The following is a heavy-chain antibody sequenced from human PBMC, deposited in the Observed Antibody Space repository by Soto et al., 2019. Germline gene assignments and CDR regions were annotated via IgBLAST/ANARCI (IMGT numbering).Heavy chain of an antibody. CDR3: ARVTGGGDGYNYEGPRPFDY. J-gene: IGHJ4*02. Sequence: SETLSLTCTVSGGSISSGGYYWSWIRQHPGKGLEWIGYIYYSGSTYYNPSLKSRVTISVDTSKNQFSLKLSYVTAADTAVYYCARVTGGGDGYNYEGPRPFDYWGQGTLVTVSS. CDR1: GGSISSGGYY. V-gene: IGHV4-31*03. CDR2: IYYSGST. D-gene: IGHD5-12*01.